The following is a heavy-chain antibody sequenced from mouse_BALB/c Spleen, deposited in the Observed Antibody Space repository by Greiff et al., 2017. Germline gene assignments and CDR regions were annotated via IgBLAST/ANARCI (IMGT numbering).Heavy chain of an antibody. J-gene: IGHJ3*01. Sequence: LKESGPGLVKPSQSLSLTCSVTGYSITSGYYWNWIRQFPGNKLEWMGYISYDGSNNYNPSLKNRISITRDTSKNQFFLKLNSVTTEDTATYYCARPTMIRPFAYWGQGTLVTVSA. CDR3: ARPTMIRPFAY. D-gene: IGHD2-4*01. CDR2: ISYDGSN. V-gene: IGHV3-6*02. CDR1: GYSITSGYY.